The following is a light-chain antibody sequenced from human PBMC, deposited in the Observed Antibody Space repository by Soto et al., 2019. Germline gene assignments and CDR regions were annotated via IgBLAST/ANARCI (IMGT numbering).Light chain of an antibody. CDR2: ATS. Sequence: EIVLTQSPGTLSLSPGERATLSCRASQSVSSSYLAWYQQQPCQPPTLVMYATSSRATGIPARFSGSGSGTDFTLLISRLQPEDFAVYYFQQYDHSSCTFGQGTKLDIK. V-gene: IGKV3-20*01. CDR3: QQYDHSSCT. J-gene: IGKJ1*01. CDR1: QSVSSSY.